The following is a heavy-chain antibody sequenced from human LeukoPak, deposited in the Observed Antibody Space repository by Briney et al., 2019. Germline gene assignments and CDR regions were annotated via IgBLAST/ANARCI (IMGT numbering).Heavy chain of an antibody. CDR2: IYYGASA. CDR3: ARVLAGTMVRGWVGMDV. J-gene: IGHJ6*02. V-gene: IGHV4-59*08. D-gene: IGHD3-10*01. CDR1: GRPISRYH. Sequence: PSDTLSLTCTVSGRPISRYHGRWMRHPPREALEWSSYIYYGASANYNPYVKIRVTIAVDTSKNQISQSLSSVTAEDTAVYYCARVLAGTMVRGWVGMDVWGQGTTVTVSS.